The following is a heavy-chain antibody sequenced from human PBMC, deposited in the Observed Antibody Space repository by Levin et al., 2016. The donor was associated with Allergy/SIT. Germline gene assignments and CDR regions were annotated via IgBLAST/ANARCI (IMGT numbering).Heavy chain of an antibody. CDR3: ARGTLEFY. V-gene: IGHV3-21*01. J-gene: IGHJ4*02. CDR1: GFTFSSYS. CDR2: ISSSSSYI. Sequence: GESLKISCAASGFTFSSYSMNWVRQAPGKGLEWVSSISSSSSYIYYADSVKGRFTISRDNAKNSLYLQMNSLRAEDTAVYYCARGTLEFYWGQGTLVTVSS. D-gene: IGHD1-1*01.